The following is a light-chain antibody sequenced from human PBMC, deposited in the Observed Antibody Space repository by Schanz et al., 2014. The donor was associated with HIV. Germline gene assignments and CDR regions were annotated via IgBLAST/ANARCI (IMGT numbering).Light chain of an antibody. Sequence: QSVLTQPPSVSGAPGQRVTISCTGSSSNIGAGYDVHWYQQLPGTAPKLLISSNNYRASGVPVRFSGSKSGTSASLAITGLQAGDEANYYCQTYDSSLSGSVFGGGTKLTVL. CDR1: SSNIGAGYD. CDR3: QTYDSSLSGSV. CDR2: SNN. J-gene: IGLJ3*02. V-gene: IGLV1-40*01.